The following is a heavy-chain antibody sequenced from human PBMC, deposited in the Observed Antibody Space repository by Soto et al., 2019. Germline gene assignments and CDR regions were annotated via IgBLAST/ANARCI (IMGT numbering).Heavy chain of an antibody. D-gene: IGHD4-17*01. Sequence: GGSLRLSCAASGFTFSNYGMHWVRQAPGKGLEWVAVISKDGSNKYYADSVQGRFTISRDNSKNTLFLQMNSLIPEDTAVYYCAKDFFDYGDDSWFDPWGQGTLVTVSS. V-gene: IGHV3-30*18. CDR2: ISKDGSNK. J-gene: IGHJ5*02. CDR1: GFTFSNYG. CDR3: AKDFFDYGDDSWFDP.